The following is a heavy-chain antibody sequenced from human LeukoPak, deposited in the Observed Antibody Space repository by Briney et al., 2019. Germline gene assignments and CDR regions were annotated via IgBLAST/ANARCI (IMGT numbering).Heavy chain of an antibody. CDR1: GFTFSSYW. J-gene: IGHJ4*02. V-gene: IGHV3-74*01. CDR2: ISDGGSTT. CDR3: SRSAYYDGSGNYYDY. Sequence: QPGGSLRLSCAASGFTFSSYWMHWVRQAPGKGLVWVSRISDGGSTTTYADSVKGRFTISRDNAKNTPYLQMNGLRAEDTAVYYCSRSAYYDGSGNYYDYWGQGTLVTVSS. D-gene: IGHD3-22*01.